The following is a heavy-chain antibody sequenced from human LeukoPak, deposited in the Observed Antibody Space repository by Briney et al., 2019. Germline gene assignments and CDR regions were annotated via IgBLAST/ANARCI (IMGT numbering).Heavy chain of an antibody. CDR2: IYYSGST. CDR1: GGSISSYY. CDR3: ARQRTKRNWFDP. D-gene: IGHD2-8*01. Sequence: SETLSLTCTVSGGSISSYYWSWIRQPPGKGLEWIGYIYYSGSTNYNPSPKSRVTISVDTSKNQFSLKLSSVTAADTAVYYCARQRTKRNWFDPWGQGTLVTVSS. V-gene: IGHV4-59*08. J-gene: IGHJ5*02.